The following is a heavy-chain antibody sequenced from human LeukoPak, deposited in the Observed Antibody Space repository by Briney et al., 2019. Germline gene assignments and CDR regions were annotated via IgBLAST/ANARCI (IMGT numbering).Heavy chain of an antibody. V-gene: IGHV3-53*01. Sequence: GGSLRLSCAASGFTVSSNYMSWVRQAPGKGLEWVSVIYSGGSTYYADSVKGRFTISRDNSKNTLYLQMNSLRAEDTAVYYCAKGGYYYDSSGYYSYWGQGTLVTVSS. CDR1: GFTVSSNY. J-gene: IGHJ4*02. CDR3: AKGGYYYDSSGYYSY. D-gene: IGHD3-22*01. CDR2: IYSGGST.